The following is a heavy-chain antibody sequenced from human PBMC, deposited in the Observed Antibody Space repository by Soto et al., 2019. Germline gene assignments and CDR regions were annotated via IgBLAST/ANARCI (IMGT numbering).Heavy chain of an antibody. CDR3: AKENSRYDFWSGYVLDY. D-gene: IGHD3-3*01. V-gene: IGHV3-30*18. CDR2: ISYDGSNK. CDR1: EFTFSSCG. Sequence: QVQLVESGGGVVQPGRSLRLSCEASEFTFSSCGVHWVRQAPGKGLEWVAVISYDGSNKYYADSVKGRFTISRDNSKSTLYEQMNSLRPEDTAVYYCAKENSRYDFWSGYVLDYWGQGTLVTVSS. J-gene: IGHJ4*02.